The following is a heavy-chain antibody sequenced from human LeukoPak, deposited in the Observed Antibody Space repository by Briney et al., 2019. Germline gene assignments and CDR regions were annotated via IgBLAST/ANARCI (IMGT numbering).Heavy chain of an antibody. CDR2: ISSSSSYI. Sequence: GGSLILSCAASGFTFSSYSMNWVRQAPGKGLEWVSSISSSSSYIYYADSVKGRFTISRDNAKNSLYLQMNSLRAGDTAVYYCARDSLNKDDYWGQGTLVTVSS. CDR1: GFTFSSYS. V-gene: IGHV3-21*01. CDR3: ARDSLNKDDY. J-gene: IGHJ4*02. D-gene: IGHD1/OR15-1a*01.